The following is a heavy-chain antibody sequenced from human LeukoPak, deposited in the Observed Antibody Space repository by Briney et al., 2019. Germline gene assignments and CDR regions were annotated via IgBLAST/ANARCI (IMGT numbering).Heavy chain of an antibody. Sequence: GGSLRLSCAASGFSFSVFWMHWVRQVPGKGLEWVASINQDGGEIHYVDSVKGRFTISRDNAKNSLYLQMNSLTAEDTAVHYCVRAHHPGGWFDPWGQGTLVTVSS. CDR1: GFSFSVFW. D-gene: IGHD3-10*01. CDR3: VRAHHPGGWFDP. V-gene: IGHV3-7*04. CDR2: INQDGGEI. J-gene: IGHJ5*02.